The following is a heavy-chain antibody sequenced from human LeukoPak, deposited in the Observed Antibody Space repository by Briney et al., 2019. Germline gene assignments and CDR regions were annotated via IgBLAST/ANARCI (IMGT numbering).Heavy chain of an antibody. Sequence: SVKLFCKASGGTFSIYGISWVRQAPGQGLEWRGGIIPIRGIANYAQNFQGRVKITANKSTSTAYMELNSLSADDTAVYYCAKEGGSPPPIRIGYCSGGSCYHPGGYFDYWGQGTLVTVSS. CDR3: AKEGGSPPPIRIGYCSGGSCYHPGGYFDY. D-gene: IGHD2-15*01. CDR1: GGTFSIYG. J-gene: IGHJ4*02. CDR2: IIPIRGIA. V-gene: IGHV1-69*10.